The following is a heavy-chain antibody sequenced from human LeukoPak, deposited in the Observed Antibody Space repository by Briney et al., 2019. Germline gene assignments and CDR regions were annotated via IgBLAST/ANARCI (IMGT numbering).Heavy chain of an antibody. D-gene: IGHD1-7*01. CDR1: GFPFTSYW. Sequence: QSGGSLRLSCAASGFPFTSYWMAWVRQGPGKGLEWLANIKQDGSETYYLDSVRGRFTVSRDNAKNSLYLQMNSLRAEDTAVYYCARDPGTTSYYYYYYGMDVWGQGTTVTVSS. CDR2: IKQDGSET. J-gene: IGHJ6*02. V-gene: IGHV3-7*01. CDR3: ARDPGTTSYYYYYYGMDV.